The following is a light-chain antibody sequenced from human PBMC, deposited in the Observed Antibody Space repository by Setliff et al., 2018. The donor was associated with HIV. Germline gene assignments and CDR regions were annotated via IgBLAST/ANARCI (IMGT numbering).Light chain of an antibody. CDR2: STN. Sequence: QTVVTQEPAFSVSPGGTVTLTCGLTSGSVSTSNYPSWYQQTPGQAPRTLIYSTNIRSSGVPDRFSGSIVGNKAALTIAGAQADDESDYFCLQYLSSGIYVFGTGTKVTVL. J-gene: IGLJ1*01. CDR3: LQYLSSGIYV. V-gene: IGLV8-61*01. CDR1: SGSVSTSNY.